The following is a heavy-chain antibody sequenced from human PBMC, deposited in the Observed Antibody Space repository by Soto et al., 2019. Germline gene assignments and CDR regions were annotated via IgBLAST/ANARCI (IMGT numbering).Heavy chain of an antibody. D-gene: IGHD6-19*01. Sequence: SVKVSCKASGGTFSSYAISWVRQAPGQGLEWMGGIIPIFGTANYAQKFQGRVTITADESTSTAYMELSSLRSEDTAVYYCARGPGRYSSGWHWDGMDVWGQGTTVTVSS. J-gene: IGHJ6*02. CDR3: ARGPGRYSSGWHWDGMDV. CDR1: GGTFSSYA. V-gene: IGHV1-69*13. CDR2: IIPIFGTA.